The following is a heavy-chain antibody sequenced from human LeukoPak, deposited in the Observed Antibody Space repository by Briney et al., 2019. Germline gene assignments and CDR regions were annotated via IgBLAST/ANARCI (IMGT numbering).Heavy chain of an antibody. CDR2: IDPSDSYT. CDR1: GNSFTDYW. J-gene: IGHJ6*04. CDR3: AMSGVAAVRGALGMDV. Sequence: GESLKISCQASGNSFTDYWISWVRQMPGKGLGWVGRIDPSDSYTNYSPFFQGHVTISADKSITTAYLQWSSLKASDTAMYYCAMSGVAAVRGALGMDVWGKGTTVTVSS. V-gene: IGHV5-10-1*01. D-gene: IGHD6-25*01.